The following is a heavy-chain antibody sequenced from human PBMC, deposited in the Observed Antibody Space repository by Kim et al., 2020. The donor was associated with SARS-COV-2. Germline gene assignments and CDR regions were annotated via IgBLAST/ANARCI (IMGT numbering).Heavy chain of an antibody. CDR1: GFTFSSYS. J-gene: IGHJ4*02. V-gene: IGHV3-21*01. CDR3: ARESHLQMATITAFDY. CDR2: ISSSSSYI. Sequence: GGSLRLSCAASGFTFSSYSMNWVRQAPGKGLEWVSSISSSSSYIYYADSVKGRFTISRDNAKNSLYLQMNSLRAEDTAVYYCARESHLQMATITAFDYWGQGTLVTVSS. D-gene: IGHD5-12*01.